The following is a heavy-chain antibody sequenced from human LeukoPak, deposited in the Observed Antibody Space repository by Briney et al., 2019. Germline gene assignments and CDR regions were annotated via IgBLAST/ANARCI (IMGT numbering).Heavy chain of an antibody. J-gene: IGHJ6*02. D-gene: IGHD2-15*01. V-gene: IGHV3-11*01. CDR3: ARDCSGGSCLPYYYYYGMDV. Sequence: PGGSLRLSCAASGFTFSDYYMSWIRQAPGKGLEWVSYISSSGSTIYYADSVKGRFTISRDNAKNSLYLQMNSLRAEDTAVYYCARDCSGGSCLPYYYYYGMDVWGQGTTVTVSS. CDR2: ISSSGSTI. CDR1: GFTFSDYY.